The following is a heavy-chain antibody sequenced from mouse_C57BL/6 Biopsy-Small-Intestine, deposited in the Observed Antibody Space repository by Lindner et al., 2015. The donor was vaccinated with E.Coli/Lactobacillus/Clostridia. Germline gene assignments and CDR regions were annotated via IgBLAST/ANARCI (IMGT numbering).Heavy chain of an antibody. CDR2: INPNNGDT. CDR3: APYGYDFDY. CDR1: GYTFTDFN. J-gene: IGHJ2*01. D-gene: IGHD2-2*01. V-gene: IGHV1-22*01. Sequence: VQLQESGPEVVKPGASVKMSCRASGYTFTDFNIHWVKQSQGKSLEWIGYINPNNGDTNYNQKFKGKATLTVDKSSSTAYMELRSLTSEDSAVFYCAPYGYDFDYWGQGTTLTVSS.